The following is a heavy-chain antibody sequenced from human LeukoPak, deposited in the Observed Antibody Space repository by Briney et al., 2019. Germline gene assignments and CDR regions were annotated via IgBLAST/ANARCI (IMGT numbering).Heavy chain of an antibody. V-gene: IGHV1-69*05. J-gene: IGHJ5*02. D-gene: IGHD3-3*01. CDR2: IIPIFGTA. CDR1: GGTFSSYA. CDR3: ARVPFSEWLLYDGNWFDP. Sequence: EASVKVSCKASGGTFSSYAISWVRQAPGQGLEWMGGIIPIFGTANYARKFQGRVTITTDESASTAYMELSSLRSEDTAVYYCARVPFSEWLLYDGNWFDPWGQGTLVTVSS.